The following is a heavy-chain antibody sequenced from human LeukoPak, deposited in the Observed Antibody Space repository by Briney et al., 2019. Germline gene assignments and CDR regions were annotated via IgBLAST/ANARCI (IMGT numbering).Heavy chain of an antibody. Sequence: EPGRSLRLSCAASGFIFSTHGMHWLRQAPGKGLEWVSLISYDGSTKYYADSVEGRFTISRDNSKSTLYLQLNSLRVEDTAVYYCAKDRHFYGAGTYYNLDYWGQGTLVTVSS. J-gene: IGHJ4*02. CDR1: GFIFSTHG. CDR3: AKDRHFYGAGTYYNLDY. CDR2: ISYDGSTK. V-gene: IGHV3-30*18. D-gene: IGHD3-10*01.